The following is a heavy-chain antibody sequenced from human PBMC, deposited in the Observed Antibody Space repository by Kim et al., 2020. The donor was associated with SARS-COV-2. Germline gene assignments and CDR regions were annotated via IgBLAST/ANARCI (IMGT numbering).Heavy chain of an antibody. CDR3: ARSGTNADDIRPHEWWY. D-gene: IGHD3-9*01. Sequence: GGSLRLSCAASGFDFSRFWMSWVRQPPGKGLEWVANIKFDGSDTKYAVAVEGRFTISRDNAKNSLYLEVNDVRGEDTAVYYCARSGTNADDIRPHEWWY. CDR1: GFDFSRFW. V-gene: IGHV3-7*01. CDR2: IKFDGSDT. J-gene: IGHJ2*01.